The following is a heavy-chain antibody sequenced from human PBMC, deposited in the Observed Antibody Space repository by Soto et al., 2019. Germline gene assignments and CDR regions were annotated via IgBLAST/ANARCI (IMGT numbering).Heavy chain of an antibody. CDR1: GYSFTSYC. Sequence: PGESLKISCKGSGYSFTSYCIGWVRQMPGKGLEWMGIIYPGDSDTRYSPSFQGQVTISADKSISTAYLQWSSLKASDTAMYYCARRGHYYYYGMDVWGQGTTVTVSS. CDR2: IYPGDSDT. CDR3: ARRGHYYYYGMDV. V-gene: IGHV5-51*01. J-gene: IGHJ6*02.